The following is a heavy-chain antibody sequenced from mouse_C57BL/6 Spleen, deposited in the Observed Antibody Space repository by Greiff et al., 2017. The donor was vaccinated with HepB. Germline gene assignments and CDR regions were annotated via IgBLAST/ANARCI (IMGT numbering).Heavy chain of an antibody. CDR3: ARGWGLITTVVSGRGFAY. CDR1: GYTFTSYW. J-gene: IGHJ3*01. CDR2: IDPNSGGT. Sequence: VQLQQPGAELVKPGASVKLSCKASGYTFTSYWMHWVKQRPGRGLEWIGRIDPNSGGTKYNEKFKSKATLTVDRPSSTAYMQLSSLTSEDSAVYYCARGWGLITTVVSGRGFAYWGQGTLVTVSA. V-gene: IGHV1-72*01. D-gene: IGHD1-1*01.